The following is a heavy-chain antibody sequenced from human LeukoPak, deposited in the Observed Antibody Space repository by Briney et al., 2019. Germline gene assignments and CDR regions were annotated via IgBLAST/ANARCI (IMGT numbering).Heavy chain of an antibody. J-gene: IGHJ6*02. CDR1: GFALSSHW. V-gene: IGHV3-7*03. Sequence: GGSLRLSCAASGFALSSHWMTWFRQVPGRGPEWVANVNRDGSETYYLDSVKGRFTISKDNAKNSLYLQMNSLRAEDTALYHCARNNGMDVWGQGTTVIVSS. CDR3: ARNNGMDV. CDR2: VNRDGSET.